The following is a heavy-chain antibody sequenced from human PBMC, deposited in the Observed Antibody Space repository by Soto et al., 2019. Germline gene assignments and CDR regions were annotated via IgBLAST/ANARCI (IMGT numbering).Heavy chain of an antibody. Sequence: EVQLVESGGALVQPGGSLRLSCAASGFTFSIYSMNWVRQAPGKGLEWVSYLSSSSGTIHYAESVKGRFTISRDNAKNLRFLQMSSLRDEDTAVYYCAREPRTAVGATGLFDYWGQGALVTVSS. CDR2: LSSSSGTI. J-gene: IGHJ4*02. V-gene: IGHV3-48*02. CDR3: AREPRTAVGATGLFDY. D-gene: IGHD1-26*01. CDR1: GFTFSIYS.